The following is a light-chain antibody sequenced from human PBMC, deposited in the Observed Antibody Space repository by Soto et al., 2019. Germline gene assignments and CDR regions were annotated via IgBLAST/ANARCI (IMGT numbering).Light chain of an antibody. CDR1: SSNIGAGYD. CDR2: GNS. J-gene: IGLJ2*01. Sequence: QSALTQPPSVSGAPGQRVTISCTGSSSNIGAGYDVHWYQQLPGTAPKLLIYGNSNRPSGVPDRFSGSKSGTSASLAITGLQAEDEADYYCQSYDSSQSGSVVFGGGTKLTVL. CDR3: QSYDSSQSGSVV. V-gene: IGLV1-40*01.